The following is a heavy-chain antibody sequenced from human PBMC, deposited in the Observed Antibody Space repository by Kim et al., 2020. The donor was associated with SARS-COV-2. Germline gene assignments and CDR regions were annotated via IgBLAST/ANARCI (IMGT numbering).Heavy chain of an antibody. CDR1: GFTFSNDW. D-gene: IGHD6-19*01. Sequence: GGSLRLSCAASGFTFSNDWMSWVRQAPGKGLEWVGRIKSKTDGGTTDYAAPVKGSFTISRDDSKNTLYLQMNSLKTEDTAGYYCIAGWAEQWLVPVDYWGQGTLVTVSS. CDR3: IAGWAEQWLVPVDY. CDR2: IKSKTDGGTT. J-gene: IGHJ4*02. V-gene: IGHV3-15*01.